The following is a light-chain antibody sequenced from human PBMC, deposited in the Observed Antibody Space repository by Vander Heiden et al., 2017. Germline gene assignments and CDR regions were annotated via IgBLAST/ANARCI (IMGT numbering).Light chain of an antibody. CDR3: QVWDRGSDHYV. CDR1: NIGGKS. V-gene: IGLV3-21*03. Sequence: SYVLTQPPSVSVAPRKTATITCGGNNIGGKSVHWYQQKPGQAPVLVVYDDSARPSGIPERFTGSNSENTATRTISRVEAGDEADYFCQVWDRGSDHYVFGTGTEVTVL. J-gene: IGLJ1*01. CDR2: DDS.